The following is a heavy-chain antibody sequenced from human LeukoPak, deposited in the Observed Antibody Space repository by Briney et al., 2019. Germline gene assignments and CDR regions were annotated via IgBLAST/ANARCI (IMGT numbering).Heavy chain of an antibody. D-gene: IGHD3-9*01. CDR3: ARDSHGTPYYDILTGYYTAAFDI. V-gene: IGHV1-18*01. Sequence: ASVKVSCKASGYTFTSYGISWVRQAPGQGLEWMGWISAYNGNTNYAQKLQGRVTMTTDTSTSTAYMELRSLRSDDTAVYYCARDSHGTPYYDILTGYYTAAFDIWGQGTMVTVSS. J-gene: IGHJ3*02. CDR2: ISAYNGNT. CDR1: GYTFTSYG.